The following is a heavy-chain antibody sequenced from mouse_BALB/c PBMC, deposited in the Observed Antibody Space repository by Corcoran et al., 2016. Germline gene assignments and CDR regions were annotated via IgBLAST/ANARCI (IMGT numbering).Heavy chain of an antibody. CDR2: INTYTGEP. CDR3: AREPYAMDY. J-gene: IGHJ4*01. CDR1: GYTVTNYG. V-gene: IGHV9-3-1*01. Sequence: QIQLVQSGPELKKPGETVKISCKASGYTVTNYGMKWVKQAPGKGLKWMGWINTYTGEPTYADDFKGRFAFSLETSASTAYLQINNLKNEDTATYFCAREPYAMDYWGQGTSVTVSS.